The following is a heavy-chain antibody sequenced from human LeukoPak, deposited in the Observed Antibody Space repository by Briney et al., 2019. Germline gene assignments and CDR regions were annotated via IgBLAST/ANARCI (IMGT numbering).Heavy chain of an antibody. CDR3: ARLRNWFDP. CDR1: GFTFSGYG. Sequence: GGSLRLSCAASGFTFSGYGMHRVRQAPGKGLEWVAVIWYDGSNKYYADSVKGRFTISRDNSKNTLYLQMNSLRAEDTAVYYCARLRNWFDPWGQGTLVTVSS. V-gene: IGHV3-33*01. J-gene: IGHJ5*02. CDR2: IWYDGSNK.